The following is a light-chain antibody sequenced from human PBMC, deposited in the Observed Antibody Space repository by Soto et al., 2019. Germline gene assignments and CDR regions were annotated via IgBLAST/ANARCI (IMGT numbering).Light chain of an antibody. CDR2: SAS. V-gene: IGKV1-9*01. CDR3: QKLNSFPFT. CDR1: QGINNY. J-gene: IGKJ3*01. Sequence: DIQLTQSPSFLSAPVGDRVTITCRASQGINNYLAWYQHNPWKAPRLLIHSASTLQSGVPSRFRGSGSWTEFTLTISTLQPEDSATYYCQKLNSFPFTFGPGTKVHI.